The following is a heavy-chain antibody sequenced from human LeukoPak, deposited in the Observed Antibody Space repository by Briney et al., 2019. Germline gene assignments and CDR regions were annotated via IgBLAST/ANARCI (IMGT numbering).Heavy chain of an antibody. CDR1: GFTFSSYG. CDR2: ILYDGSNK. V-gene: IGHV3-30*18. Sequence: SGGSLRLSCAASGFTFSSYGMHWVRQAPGKGLGWVAVILYDGSNKYYADSGKGRFTISRDNSNNTLYLQMNSLRADDTAVYSCAKGRIVVVPAAFDYWGQGTLVTVSS. J-gene: IGHJ4*02. D-gene: IGHD2-2*01. CDR3: AKGRIVVVPAAFDY.